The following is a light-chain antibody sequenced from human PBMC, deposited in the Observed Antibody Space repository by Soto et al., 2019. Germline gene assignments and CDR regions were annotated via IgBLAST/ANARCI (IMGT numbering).Light chain of an antibody. V-gene: IGKV3-20*01. CDR1: QSVSSSY. Sequence: EIVLTQSPGTLSLSPGERATLSCRASQSVSSSYLAWYQQKPGQAPRLLIYGASSRATGIPDMFSGSGSGIDFTLTISRLEPEDLAVYYCQQYGSSLWTFGQGTKVEIK. CDR2: GAS. J-gene: IGKJ1*01. CDR3: QQYGSSLWT.